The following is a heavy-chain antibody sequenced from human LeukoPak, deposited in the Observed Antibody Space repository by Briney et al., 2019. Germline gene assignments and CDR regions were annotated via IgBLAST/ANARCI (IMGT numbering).Heavy chain of an antibody. D-gene: IGHD3-22*01. CDR1: GYTFTSYY. Sequence: GASVKVSCKASGYTFTSYYMHWVRQAPGQGLEWMGIINPRGGSTSYAQKFQGRVTMTRDTSTSTVYMEPSSLRSEDTAVYYCARGAYYDSSGYSDFDYWGQGTLVTVSS. J-gene: IGHJ4*02. V-gene: IGHV1-46*01. CDR3: ARGAYYDSSGYSDFDY. CDR2: INPRGGST.